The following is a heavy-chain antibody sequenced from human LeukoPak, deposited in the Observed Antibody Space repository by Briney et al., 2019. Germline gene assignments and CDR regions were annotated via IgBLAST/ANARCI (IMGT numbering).Heavy chain of an antibody. CDR1: GYTFTSYY. D-gene: IGHD5-24*01. J-gene: IGHJ4*02. CDR2: INPSSGST. CDR3: ASVRDGFNSFDY. Sequence: ASVKVSCKASGYTFTSYYMHWVQQAPAQALECMRIINPSSGSTSYAQKFQGRVTMTRDTSTSTVYMELSSLRPEDTAVYYCASVRDGFNSFDYWGQGTLVTVSS. V-gene: IGHV1-46*03.